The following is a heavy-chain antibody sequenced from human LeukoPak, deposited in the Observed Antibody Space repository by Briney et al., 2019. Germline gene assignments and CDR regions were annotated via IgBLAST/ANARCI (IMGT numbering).Heavy chain of an antibody. J-gene: IGHJ3*02. D-gene: IGHD1-1*01. CDR2: ISANNSNT. Sequence: ASVKVSCKASGYTFTSYGISWVRQAPGQGLEWMGWISANNSNTNYAQTLQGRVTITTDTSTSPGYMELRSLRSDDPAVYYCARVRFRYGEAADAFDIWGQGTMVTVSS. V-gene: IGHV1-18*01. CDR3: ARVRFRYGEAADAFDI. CDR1: GYTFTSYG.